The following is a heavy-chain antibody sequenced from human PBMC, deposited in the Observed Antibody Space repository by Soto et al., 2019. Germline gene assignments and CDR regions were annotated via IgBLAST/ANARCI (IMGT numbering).Heavy chain of an antibody. CDR1: GGSITSSAYY. Sequence: PSETLSLTCTVYGGSITSSAYYWVWIRQPPGKGLEWIGSIYYSGNTYYNPSLKSRVAISVDTSKNQFSLKLSSVTAADTAVYYCARHENYYDTSGYYPDYWGQGTLVTVSS. CDR2: IYYSGNT. J-gene: IGHJ4*02. D-gene: IGHD3-22*01. V-gene: IGHV4-39*01. CDR3: ARHENYYDTSGYYPDY.